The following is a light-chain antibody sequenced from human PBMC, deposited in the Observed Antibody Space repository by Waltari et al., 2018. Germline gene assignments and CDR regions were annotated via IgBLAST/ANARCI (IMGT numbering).Light chain of an antibody. CDR2: YNS. J-gene: IGLJ2*01. CDR1: NIGRYR. CDR3: QVWDSSDDHP. Sequence: SYVLTQPPSVSVAPGKTASITCGGNNIGRYRVHWYQQKPGQAPVLVIYYNSERPTGIPDRFSGSNSWNTATLTISGVEAGDEADYYCQVWDSSDDHPFGGGTKLTVL. V-gene: IGLV3-21*04.